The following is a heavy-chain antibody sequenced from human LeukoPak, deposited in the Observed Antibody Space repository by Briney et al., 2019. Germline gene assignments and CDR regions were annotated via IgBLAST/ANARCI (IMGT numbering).Heavy chain of an antibody. D-gene: IGHD4-23*01. CDR2: ISSDGSKK. Sequence: GRSLRLSCAASGFTFSSYAMHWVRQAPGKGLEWVAVISSDGSKKDYADSVKGRFTISRDNSKNTLYLQMNSLRAEDTAVYYCARGAHKRDDYGGFFDYWGQGTLVTVSS. J-gene: IGHJ4*02. V-gene: IGHV3-30*04. CDR3: ARGAHKRDDYGGFFDY. CDR1: GFTFSSYA.